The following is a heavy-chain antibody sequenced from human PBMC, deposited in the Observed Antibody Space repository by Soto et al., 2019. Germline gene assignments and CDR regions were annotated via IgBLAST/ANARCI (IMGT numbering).Heavy chain of an antibody. J-gene: IGHJ4*02. CDR1: GGSISSYY. CDR3: SRLAPRYYFDF. V-gene: IGHV4-59*01. Sequence: PSETLSLTCTVSGGSISSYYWSWIRQPPGKGLEWIGYIYYSGSTNYNPSLKSRVTISVDTSKNQFSLKMSSVTAADTAVYYCSRLAPRYYFDFWGQRTLVTVSS. CDR2: IYYSGST.